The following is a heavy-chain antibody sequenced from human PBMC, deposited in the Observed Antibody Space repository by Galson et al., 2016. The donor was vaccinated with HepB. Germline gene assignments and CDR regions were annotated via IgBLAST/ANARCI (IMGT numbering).Heavy chain of an antibody. D-gene: IGHD6-19*01. CDR2: ISAYNRNT. J-gene: IGHJ6*02. V-gene: IGHV1-18*01. CDR1: GYTFSSFG. Sequence: SVKVSCKASGYTFSSFGISWVRQAPGQGLEWMGWISAYNRNTNYAQKLQGRVTLTTDTSTSTAYMDLRSLRSDDTAVYYCARDLPYGIPVAMGGYYYYAIDVWGQGTTVTVSS. CDR3: ARDLPYGIPVAMGGYYYYAIDV.